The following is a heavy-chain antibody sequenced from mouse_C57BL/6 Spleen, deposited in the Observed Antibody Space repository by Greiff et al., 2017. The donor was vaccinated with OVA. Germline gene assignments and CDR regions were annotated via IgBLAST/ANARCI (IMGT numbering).Heavy chain of an antibody. CDR2: INYDGSST. Sequence: EVKVVESEGGLVQPGSSMKLSCTASGFTFSDYYMAWVRQVPEKGLEWVANINYDGSSTYYLDSLKSRFIISRDNANNILYLQMSSLKSEDTATYYCARDGDSGPVAYWGQGTLVTVSA. CDR3: ARDGDSGPVAY. D-gene: IGHD3-2*02. V-gene: IGHV5-16*01. J-gene: IGHJ3*01. CDR1: GFTFSDYY.